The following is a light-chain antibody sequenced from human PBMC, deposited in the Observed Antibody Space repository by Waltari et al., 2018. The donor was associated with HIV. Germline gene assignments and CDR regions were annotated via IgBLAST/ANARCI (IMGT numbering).Light chain of an antibody. CDR3: QSYDGSLGGYV. V-gene: IGLV1-40*01. CDR2: GHT. CDR1: IANIGAGYD. J-gene: IGLJ1*01. Sequence: SVLTQPPSVSGAPGQRVTIPCTRTIANIGAGYDVHWYQPLPGTAPKLLIYGHTNRPSGVPDRFSGSKSGTSASLAITGLQAEDEADYYCQSYDGSLGGYVFGTGTAVTVL.